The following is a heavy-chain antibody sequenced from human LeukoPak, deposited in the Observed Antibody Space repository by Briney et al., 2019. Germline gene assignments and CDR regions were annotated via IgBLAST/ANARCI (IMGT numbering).Heavy chain of an antibody. CDR3: ARESVYFDWFTPSGPYYYYGMDV. V-gene: IGHV4-59*01. D-gene: IGHD3-9*01. Sequence: SETLSLTCTVSGGSISSYYWSWIRQPPGKGLEWIGYIYYSGSTNYNPSLKSRVTISVDTPKNQFSLKLSSVTAADTAVYYCARESVYFDWFTPSGPYYYYGMDVWGQGTTVTVSS. CDR2: IYYSGST. CDR1: GGSISSYY. J-gene: IGHJ6*02.